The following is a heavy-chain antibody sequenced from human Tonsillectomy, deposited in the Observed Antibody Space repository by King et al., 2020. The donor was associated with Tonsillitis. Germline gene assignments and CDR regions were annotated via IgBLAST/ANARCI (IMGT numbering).Heavy chain of an antibody. D-gene: IGHD2-15*01. V-gene: IGHV4-34*01. CDR2: INHSGST. CDR3: AREAYCIGGSCAYAGFDP. CDR1: GGSFSGYY. J-gene: IGHJ5*02. Sequence: VQLQQWGAGLWKPSETLSLTCAVYGGSFSGYYWSWIRQPPGKGLEWIGEINHSGSTNYKPSLKSRVTISVDTSKNQFSRKRSSVTAADTSVDYCAREAYCIGGSCAYAGFDPWGQGTLVTVSS.